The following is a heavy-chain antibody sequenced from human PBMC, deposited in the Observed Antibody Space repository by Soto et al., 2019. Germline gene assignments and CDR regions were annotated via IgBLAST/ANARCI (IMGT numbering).Heavy chain of an antibody. D-gene: IGHD6-13*01. CDR1: GYTFTSYA. Sequence: GASVKVSCKASGYTFTSYAKHWVRQAPGQRIEWMGWINAGNGNTKYSQKFQGRVTITRDTSASTAYMELSSLRSEDTAVYYCAREVTPYRIAAGRKNWFDPWGQGPLLTVSS. J-gene: IGHJ5*02. CDR2: INAGNGNT. V-gene: IGHV1-3*01. CDR3: AREVTPYRIAAGRKNWFDP.